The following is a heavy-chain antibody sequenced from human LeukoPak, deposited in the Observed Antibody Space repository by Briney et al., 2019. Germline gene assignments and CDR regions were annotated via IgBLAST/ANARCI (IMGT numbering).Heavy chain of an antibody. CDR2: INHSGST. CDR1: GGSFSGYY. CDR3: ARVHCTNGVCSEDDY. Sequence: SETLSLTCAVYGGSFSGYYWSWIRQPPGKGLEWIGEINHSGSTNYNPSLKSRVTISVDTSKNQFSLKLSSVTAADTAVYYCARVHCTNGVCSEDDYWGQGTLVTVSS. J-gene: IGHJ4*02. D-gene: IGHD2-8*01. V-gene: IGHV4-34*01.